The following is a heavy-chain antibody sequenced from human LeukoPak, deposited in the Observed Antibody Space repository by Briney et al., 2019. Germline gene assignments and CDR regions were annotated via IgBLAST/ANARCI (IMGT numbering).Heavy chain of an antibody. CDR1: GYTFTSYY. Sequence: ASVKVSCKASGYTFTSYYMNWVRQAPGQGLEWMGIINPSCGSTSYAQKFQGRVTMTKDTSTSTVYMELSSLRSEDTAVYYCARDLRGYSGYDYPDYWGQGTLVTVSS. J-gene: IGHJ4*02. D-gene: IGHD5-12*01. CDR3: ARDLRGYSGYDYPDY. V-gene: IGHV1-46*01. CDR2: INPSCGST.